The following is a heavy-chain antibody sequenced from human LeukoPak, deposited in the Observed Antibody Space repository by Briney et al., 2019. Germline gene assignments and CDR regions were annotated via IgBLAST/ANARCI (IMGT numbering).Heavy chain of an antibody. CDR2: INHSGST. CDR3: ARGRVGYYYYYMVV. Sequence: SETLSLTCAVYCGSFSGYYWSWIRQPPGKGLEWIGEINHSGSTTYNPSLKSRVTISVDTSKNQFSLKLSSVTAADTAVYCCARGRVGYYYYYMVVWGKGTTVTDSS. V-gene: IGHV4-34*01. J-gene: IGHJ6*03. CDR1: CGSFSGYY.